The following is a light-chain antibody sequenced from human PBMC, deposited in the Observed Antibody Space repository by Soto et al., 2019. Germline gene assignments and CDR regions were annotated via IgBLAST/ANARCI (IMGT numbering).Light chain of an antibody. CDR2: RNN. Sequence: HFMLTQPPSASGTPGQRVTISCSGSSSNIGSNYVYWYQQLPGTAPKLLIYRNNQRPSGVPDRFSGSKSGTSASLAISGLRSEDEADYYCAAWDDSLSVIWVFGGGTKLTVL. J-gene: IGLJ3*02. CDR1: SSNIGSNY. V-gene: IGLV1-47*01. CDR3: AAWDDSLSVIWV.